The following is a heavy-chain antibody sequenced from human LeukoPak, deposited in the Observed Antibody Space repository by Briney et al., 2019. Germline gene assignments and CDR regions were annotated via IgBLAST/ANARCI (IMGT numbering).Heavy chain of an antibody. D-gene: IGHD3-10*01. CDR1: GGSISHYY. J-gene: IGHJ4*02. CDR2: IYHSGTT. CDR3: ARHSKYYGSGSYYNGPDFDY. V-gene: IGHV4-59*08. Sequence: PSETLSLTCTVSGGSISHYYWSWIRQPPGKGLEWIGYIYHSGTTNYNPSLKSRVTISVDTSKNQFSLRLSSVTAADTAVYYCARHSKYYGSGSYYNGPDFDYWGQGTLVTVSS.